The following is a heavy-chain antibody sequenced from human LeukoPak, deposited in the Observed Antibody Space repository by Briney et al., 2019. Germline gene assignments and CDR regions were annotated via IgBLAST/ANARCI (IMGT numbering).Heavy chain of an antibody. CDR2: INPSGGST. V-gene: IGHV1-46*01. D-gene: IGHD3-3*01. CDR3: ARTYYDFWSGYYAFDY. CDR1: GYTFTSYY. Sequence: AASVKVSCKASGYTFTSYYMHWVRQAPGQGLEWMGIINPSGGSTSYAQKFQGRVTMTRDTSTSTVYMELSSLRSEDTAVYYCARTYYDFWSGYYAFDYWGQGTLVTVSS. J-gene: IGHJ4*02.